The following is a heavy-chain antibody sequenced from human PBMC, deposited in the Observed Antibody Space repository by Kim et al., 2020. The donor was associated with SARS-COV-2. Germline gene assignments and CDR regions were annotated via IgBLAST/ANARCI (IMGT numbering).Heavy chain of an antibody. CDR3: ASDGSAARGLDY. J-gene: IGHJ4*02. CDR1: GYSFIDYY. V-gene: IGHV1-46*01. D-gene: IGHD6-6*01. CDR2: INPRGGIT. Sequence: ASVKVSCKASGYSFIDYYMHWVRQAPGQGLEWMGIINPRGGITTYAQKFQGRVTMTRATSTSTAYMEVSTLRSEDTAVYYCASDGSAARGLDYWGQGTLVTVSS.